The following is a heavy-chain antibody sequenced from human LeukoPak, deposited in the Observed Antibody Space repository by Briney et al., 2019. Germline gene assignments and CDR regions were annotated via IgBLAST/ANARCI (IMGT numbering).Heavy chain of an antibody. D-gene: IGHD6-19*01. V-gene: IGHV4-34*01. CDR1: GGSFSGYY. J-gene: IGHJ4*02. CDR2: INHSGST. CDR3: ARKQWLVPNFDY. Sequence: PSETLSLTCAVYGGSFSGYYWSWIRQPPGKGLEWIGEINHSGSTNYNPSLKSRVTISVDTSKNQFSLKLSSVTAADTAVYYCARKQWLVPNFDYWGQGTLVTVSS.